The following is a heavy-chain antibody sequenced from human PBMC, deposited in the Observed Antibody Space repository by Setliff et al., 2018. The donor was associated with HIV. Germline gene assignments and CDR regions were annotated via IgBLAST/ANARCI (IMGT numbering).Heavy chain of an antibody. Sequence: GSLRLSCAASGSTFSSYWMSWVRQAPGKGLEWIGSIYYSGATYYKPSLKSRLTIAIDTSKNQFSLKLSSVTAADTAVYYCARHKSQPYYFDYWGQGTLVTVSS. J-gene: IGHJ4*02. V-gene: IGHV4-39*01. CDR2: IYYSGAT. CDR1: GSTFSSYW. CDR3: ARHKSQPYYFDY.